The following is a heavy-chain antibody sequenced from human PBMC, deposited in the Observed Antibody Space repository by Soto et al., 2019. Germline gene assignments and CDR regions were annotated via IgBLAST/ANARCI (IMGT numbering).Heavy chain of an antibody. J-gene: IGHJ4*02. D-gene: IGHD4-17*01. CDR3: RFMTTVPRGYFDY. V-gene: IGHV4-34*01. CDR1: GGSFSGYY. CDR2: INHSGST. Sequence: PSETLSLTCAVYGGSFSGYYWSWIRQPPGKGLEWIGEINHSGSTNYNPSLKSRVTISVDTSKNQFSLKLSSVTAADTAVYYCRFMTTVPRGYFDYWGQGTLVTVSS.